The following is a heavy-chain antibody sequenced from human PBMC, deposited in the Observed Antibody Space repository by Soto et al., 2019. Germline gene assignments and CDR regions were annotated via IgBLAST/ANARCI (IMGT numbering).Heavy chain of an antibody. CDR3: ARVGSSCHSGGCYYYYGLGV. Sequence: QVRLQESGPGLVKPSETLSLSCLVSGDSVGNGPYYWSWIRQSPGGGLEWIAYIYYSGSTNVNPSLESRVNISIDMSKNQFFLGLRSVTAADAAVYFCARVGSSCHSGGCYYYYGLGVWGQGTTVAISS. CDR2: IYYSGST. V-gene: IGHV4-61*01. D-gene: IGHD1-26*01. CDR1: GDSVGNGPYY. J-gene: IGHJ6*02.